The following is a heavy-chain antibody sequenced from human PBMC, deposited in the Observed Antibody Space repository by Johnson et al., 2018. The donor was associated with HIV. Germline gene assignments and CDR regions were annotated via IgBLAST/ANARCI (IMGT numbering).Heavy chain of an antibody. CDR3: AKTMAQGEYAFDV. CDR1: GFTFTTYA. D-gene: IGHD3-10*01. CDR2: IGGSGTNT. Sequence: EQLVESGGGVVQPGRSLRLSCAASGFTFTTYAMHWVRQAPGKGLEWVSSIGGSGTNTYYPDSMKGRFTISRDNSKNSLYLQLTSLRDDDTAVYYCAKTMAQGEYAFDVWGQGTLVTVSS. J-gene: IGHJ3*01. V-gene: IGHV3-23*04.